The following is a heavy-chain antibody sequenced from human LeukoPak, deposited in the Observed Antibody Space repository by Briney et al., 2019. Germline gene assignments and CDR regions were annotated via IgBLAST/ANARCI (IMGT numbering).Heavy chain of an antibody. CDR2: INHSGST. V-gene: IGHV4-34*01. D-gene: IGHD3-16*02. J-gene: IGHJ6*03. Sequence: PSETLSLTCAVYGGSFSGYYWSWIRQPPGKGLEWIGEINHSGSTNYNPSLKSRVTISVDTSKNQFSLKLSSETAADTAVYYCASLFNVRYYYYYMDVWGKGTTVTVSS. CDR3: ASLFNVRYYYYYMDV. CDR1: GGSFSGYY.